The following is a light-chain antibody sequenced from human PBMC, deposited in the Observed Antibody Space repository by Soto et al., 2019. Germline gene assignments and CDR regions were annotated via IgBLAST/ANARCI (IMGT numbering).Light chain of an antibody. CDR3: QQYNSYSPYT. V-gene: IGKV1-5*03. Sequence: DIQMTQSPSTLSASVGDRVTITCRASQSISSWLAWYQQKPGKAPKILIYKASSLESGVPSRFSGSGSGTEVTLTISSLQPDDFATYYCQQYNSYSPYTFGQGTKLEIK. CDR2: KAS. CDR1: QSISSW. J-gene: IGKJ2*01.